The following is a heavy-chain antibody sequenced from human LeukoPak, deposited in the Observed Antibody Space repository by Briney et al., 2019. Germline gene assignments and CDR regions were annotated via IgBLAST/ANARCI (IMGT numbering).Heavy chain of an antibody. Sequence: PGGSLRLSCLASGFTFSASSMTWVRQAPGKGLEWVSYISSSGSTIYYADSVKGRFTISRENAKNSLYLQMNSLKVEDTALYYCARGLFLSGYLDAFDIWGQGTVVTVSS. V-gene: IGHV3-11*01. CDR1: GFTFSASS. J-gene: IGHJ3*02. D-gene: IGHD3-22*01. CDR2: ISSSGSTI. CDR3: ARGLFLSGYLDAFDI.